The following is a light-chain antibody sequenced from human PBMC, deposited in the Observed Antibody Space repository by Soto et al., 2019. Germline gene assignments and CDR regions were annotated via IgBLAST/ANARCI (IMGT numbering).Light chain of an antibody. CDR2: GTS. J-gene: IGKJ5*01. CDR3: QQYGSSIT. Sequence: EIVFTQSPGTLSLSPGERATLSCRASQSVPRSYLAWYQQKPGQAPRLLIYGTSSRATGIPDRSSGSGSGTDFTLTISRLEPEYFAVFYCQQYGSSITFGQGTRLEIK. CDR1: QSVPRSY. V-gene: IGKV3-20*01.